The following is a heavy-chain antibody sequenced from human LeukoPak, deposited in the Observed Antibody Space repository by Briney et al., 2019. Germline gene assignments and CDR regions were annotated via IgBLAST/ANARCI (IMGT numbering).Heavy chain of an antibody. D-gene: IGHD3-22*01. V-gene: IGHV3-53*04. J-gene: IGHJ4*02. Sequence: GGSLRLSCAASGFTVSSNYMSWVRQAPGKGLEWVSVIYSGGSTYYADSVKGRFTISRHNSKNTLYLQMNSLRAEDTAVYYCARATYYYDSSGYPYPYYFDYWGQGTLVTVSS. CDR2: IYSGGST. CDR1: GFTVSSNY. CDR3: ARATYYYDSSGYPYPYYFDY.